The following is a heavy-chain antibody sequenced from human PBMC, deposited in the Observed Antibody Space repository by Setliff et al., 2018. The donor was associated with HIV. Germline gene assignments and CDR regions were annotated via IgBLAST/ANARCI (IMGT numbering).Heavy chain of an antibody. Sequence: SETLSLTCAVSGGSFSDYFWSWLRQPPGKGLEWIGQIFHSGSTDYNPSLKSRVTIAIDTSRNHFSLNLTSVTAAATAVYYCAMTLRLFVWGYLDVWGKGTTVTVSS. D-gene: IGHD3-9*01. CDR1: GGSFSDYF. CDR3: AMTLRLFVWGYLDV. V-gene: IGHV4-34*12. CDR2: IFHSGST. J-gene: IGHJ6*03.